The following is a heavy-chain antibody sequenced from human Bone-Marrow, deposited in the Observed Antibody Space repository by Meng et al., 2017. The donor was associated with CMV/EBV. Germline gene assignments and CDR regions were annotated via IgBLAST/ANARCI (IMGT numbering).Heavy chain of an antibody. D-gene: IGHD2-15*01. CDR3: AKNVVGGWFDP. V-gene: IGHV4-39*01. CDR1: GGSISSSSYY. Sequence: SETLSLTCTVSGGSISSSSYYWGRIRQPPGKGLEWIGSIYYSGSTYYNPSLKSRVTISVDTSKNQFSLNLNSVTAADTAVYYCAKNVVGGWFDPWGQGTLVTVSS. CDR2: IYYSGST. J-gene: IGHJ5*02.